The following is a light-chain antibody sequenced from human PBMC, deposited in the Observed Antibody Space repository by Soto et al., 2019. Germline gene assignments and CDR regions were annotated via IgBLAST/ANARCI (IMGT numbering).Light chain of an antibody. V-gene: IGKV3-20*01. J-gene: IGKJ1*01. CDR3: QQYGSKPWT. CDR2: GAS. CDR1: QSVKNNY. Sequence: EIVLTQSPGTLSLFLGGRATISCRASQSVKNNYLAWYQQKPGQAPRLLLFGASNRATDISDRFSGSGSGTDFTLTISRLEPEDFAVYYCQQYGSKPWTFGQGTVVEVK.